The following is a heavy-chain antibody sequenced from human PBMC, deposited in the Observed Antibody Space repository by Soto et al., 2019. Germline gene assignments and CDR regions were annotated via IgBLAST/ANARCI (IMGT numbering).Heavy chain of an antibody. CDR3: ARARITIFGVVTEEYYFDY. Sequence: GASVKVSCKASGYTFIDYYMHWVRQAPGQGLEWMGWINPNSGGTNYAQKFQGWVTMTRDTSISTAYMELSRLRSDDTAVFYCARARITIFGVVTEEYYFDYWGQGTLVTVSS. D-gene: IGHD3-3*01. J-gene: IGHJ4*02. CDR2: INPNSGGT. V-gene: IGHV1-2*04. CDR1: GYTFIDYY.